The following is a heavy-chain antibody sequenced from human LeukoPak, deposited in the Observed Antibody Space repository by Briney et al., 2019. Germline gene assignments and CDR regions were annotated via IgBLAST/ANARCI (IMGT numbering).Heavy chain of an antibody. CDR3: ARDRYDFWSGNHFDP. J-gene: IGHJ5*02. Sequence: GASVKVSCKASGYTFTSYGISWVRQAPGQGLEWMGWINPNSGGTNYAQKFQGRVTLTRDTSINTAYMELSRLRSDDTAVYYCARDRYDFWSGNHFDPWGQGTLVTVSA. CDR2: INPNSGGT. CDR1: GYTFTSYG. V-gene: IGHV1-2*02. D-gene: IGHD3-3*01.